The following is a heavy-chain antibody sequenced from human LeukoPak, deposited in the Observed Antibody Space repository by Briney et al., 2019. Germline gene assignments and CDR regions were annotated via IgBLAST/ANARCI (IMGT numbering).Heavy chain of an antibody. CDR2: IYTSGST. CDR1: GGSISSYY. J-gene: IGHJ4*02. V-gene: IGHV4-4*07. Sequence: PSETLSLTCTVSGGSISSYYRSWIRQPAGKGLEWIGRIYTSGSTTYNTSLKSRVTMSVDTSKNQFSLKLSSVTAADTAVYYCVRDANCFVTYGDPSHLDYGGRGTLVTVSS. D-gene: IGHD4-17*01. CDR3: VRDANCFVTYGDPSHLDY.